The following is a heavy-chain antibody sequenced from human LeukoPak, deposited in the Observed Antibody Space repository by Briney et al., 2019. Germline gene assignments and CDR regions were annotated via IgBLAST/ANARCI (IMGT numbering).Heavy chain of an antibody. Sequence: GASVKVSCKASGYTFTGYYMHWVRQAPGQGLEWMGRINPNSGGTNYAQKFQGRVTMTRDTSISTAYMELSRLRSDDMAVYYCAREYCSSTSCYIPELDYWGQGTLVTVSS. D-gene: IGHD2-2*01. V-gene: IGHV1-2*06. CDR1: GYTFTGYY. CDR3: AREYCSSTSCYIPELDY. J-gene: IGHJ4*02. CDR2: INPNSGGT.